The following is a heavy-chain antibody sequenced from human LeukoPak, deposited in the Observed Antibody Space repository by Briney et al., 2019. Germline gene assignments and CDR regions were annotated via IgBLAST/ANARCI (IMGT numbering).Heavy chain of an antibody. D-gene: IGHD2-15*01. Sequence: AAVKVSCKASGYTFTGYYMHWVRQAPGQGLEWMGWINPHTGGTNYAQKFQGRVTMTRDTSISTAYMELSGLTSDDTAVYYCARPYCSGGSCHDYFDYWGQGTLVTVSS. V-gene: IGHV1-2*02. CDR1: GYTFTGYY. CDR2: INPHTGGT. CDR3: ARPYCSGGSCHDYFDY. J-gene: IGHJ4*02.